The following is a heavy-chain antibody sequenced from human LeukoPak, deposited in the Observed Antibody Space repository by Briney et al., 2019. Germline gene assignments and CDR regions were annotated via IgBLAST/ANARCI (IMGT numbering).Heavy chain of an antibody. Sequence: GGSLRLSCAASGFTFSTYAMSWVRQAPGKGLEWVSAISGSGGSTYYADSVKGRFTISRDNSKNTLYLQMNSLRAEDTAVYYCARGIIVGATWGENYNCFDPWGQGTLVTVSS. CDR1: GFTFSTYA. D-gene: IGHD1-26*01. V-gene: IGHV3-23*01. CDR3: ARGIIVGATWGENYNCFDP. CDR2: ISGSGGST. J-gene: IGHJ5*02.